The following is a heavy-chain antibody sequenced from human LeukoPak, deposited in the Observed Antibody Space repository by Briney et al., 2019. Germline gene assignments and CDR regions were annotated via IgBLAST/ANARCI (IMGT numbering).Heavy chain of an antibody. J-gene: IGHJ3*02. Sequence: ASVKVSCKASGYTFTSYGISWVRQAPGQGLEWMGWISAYNGNTDYAQKLQGRVTMTTDTSTSTAYMELRSLRSDDTAVYYCARRQQLVYAFDIWGQGTMVTVSS. CDR3: ARRQQLVYAFDI. CDR2: ISAYNGNT. D-gene: IGHD6-13*01. V-gene: IGHV1-18*01. CDR1: GYTFTSYG.